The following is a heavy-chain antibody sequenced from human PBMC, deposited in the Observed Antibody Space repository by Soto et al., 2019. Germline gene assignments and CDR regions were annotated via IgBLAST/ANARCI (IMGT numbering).Heavy chain of an antibody. V-gene: IGHV4-39*01. CDR2: IYYSGST. CDR1: GGSISSSSYY. Sequence: QLQLQESGPGLVKPSETLSLTCTVSGGSISSSSYYWGWIRQPPGKGLEWIGSIYYSGSTYYNPSLKSRVTISADTSKNQFSLKLSSVTAADTAVYYCARGAEFDTTMAYWGQGTLVTVSS. CDR3: ARGAEFDTTMAY. J-gene: IGHJ4*02. D-gene: IGHD5-18*01.